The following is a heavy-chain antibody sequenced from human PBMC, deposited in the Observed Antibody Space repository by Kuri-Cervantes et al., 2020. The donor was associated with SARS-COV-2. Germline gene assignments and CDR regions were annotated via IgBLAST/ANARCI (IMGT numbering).Heavy chain of an antibody. CDR3: ARVHSYGPQDYYYYGMDV. Sequence: GGSLRLSCAASGFTFSSYSMNWDRQAPGKGLEWVSSISSSSSYIYYADSVKGRFTISRDNAKNSLYLQMNSLRAEDTAVYYCARVHSYGPQDYYYYGMDVWGQGTTVTVSS. V-gene: IGHV3-21*01. CDR2: ISSSSSYI. J-gene: IGHJ6*02. CDR1: GFTFSSYS. D-gene: IGHD5-18*01.